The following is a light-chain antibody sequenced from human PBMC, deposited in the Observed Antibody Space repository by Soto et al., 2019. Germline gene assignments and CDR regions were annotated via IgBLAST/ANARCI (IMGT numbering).Light chain of an antibody. J-gene: IGKJ3*01. V-gene: IGKV1-39*01. Sequence: DIQMTQSPSSLSASVGDRVTITCRASQTVITYLNWYQQKSGTAPKLLIYGASTLQSWVPPRFIGSGSGTEFTLTISSLQPEDFATYYCQQSYRNPRTFGPGTKVDVK. CDR2: GAS. CDR3: QQSYRNPRT. CDR1: QTVITY.